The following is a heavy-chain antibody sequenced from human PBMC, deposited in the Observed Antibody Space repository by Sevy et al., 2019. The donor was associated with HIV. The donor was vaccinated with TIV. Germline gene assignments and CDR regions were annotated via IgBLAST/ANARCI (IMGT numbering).Heavy chain of an antibody. CDR1: GFTFSGPA. CDR2: IRSKANSYAT. Sequence: GGSLRLSCAASGFTFSGPAMHWVRQASGKGLEWVGRIRSKANSYATAYAASVKGRFTISRDDSKNTAYLQMNSLKTEDTAVYYCTRLNVGYSSSWYVPWGQGTLVTVSS. CDR3: TRLNVGYSSSWYVP. D-gene: IGHD6-13*01. J-gene: IGHJ5*02. V-gene: IGHV3-73*01.